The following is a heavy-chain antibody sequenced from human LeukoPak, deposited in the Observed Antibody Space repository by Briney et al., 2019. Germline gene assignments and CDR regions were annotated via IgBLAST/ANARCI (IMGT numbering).Heavy chain of an antibody. Sequence: GGSLRLSCAASGFTFSSYAMSWVRQAPGKGLEWVSDISRSGGGTYYADSVKGRFTISRDNSKNTLYLQMNSLRAEDTPVYYCAEGAAGRSPYSGQGTLVTPSS. D-gene: IGHD4/OR15-4a*01. CDR2: ISRSGGGT. V-gene: IGHV3-23*01. CDR1: GFTFSSYA. J-gene: IGHJ4*02. CDR3: AEGAAGRSPY.